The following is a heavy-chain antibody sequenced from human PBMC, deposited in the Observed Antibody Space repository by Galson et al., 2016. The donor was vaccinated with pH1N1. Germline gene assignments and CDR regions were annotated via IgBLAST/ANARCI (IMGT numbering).Heavy chain of an antibody. J-gene: IGHJ6*02. D-gene: IGHD3-10*01. CDR3: ARGSGSPDSYYYYGMDV. Sequence: SLRLSCAASGFAFDDFAMHWVRHVPGKGLEWVSGISWNSNSIGYADSVKGRFTISADKSISTAYLQWSSLKASDTAIYYCARGSGSPDSYYYYGMDVWGQGTTVTVSS. CDR1: GFAFDDFA. CDR2: ISWNSNSI. V-gene: IGHV3-9*01.